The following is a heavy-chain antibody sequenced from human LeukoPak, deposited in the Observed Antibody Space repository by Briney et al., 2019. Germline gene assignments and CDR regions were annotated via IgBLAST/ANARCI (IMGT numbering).Heavy chain of an antibody. D-gene: IGHD5-18*01. CDR2: ISGNGAGT. Sequence: GGSLRLSCAASAFTFSRDDMAWVRQPPGKRPEWISSISGNGAGTHYIDSVRGRFIISRDNSKNTVYLQMNSLRAEDTAIYYCAREDSSMVVSLDYWGQRTLVTASS. CDR3: AREDSSMVVSLDY. V-gene: IGHV3-23*01. J-gene: IGHJ4*02. CDR1: AFTFSRDD.